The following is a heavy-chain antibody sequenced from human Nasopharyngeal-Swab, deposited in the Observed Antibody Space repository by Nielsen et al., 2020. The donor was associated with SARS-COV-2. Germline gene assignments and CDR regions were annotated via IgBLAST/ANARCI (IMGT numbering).Heavy chain of an antibody. V-gene: IGHV4-34*01. CDR2: INHSGST. J-gene: IGHJ6*02. Sequence: GSLRLSCAVYGGSFSGYYWSWIRQPPGKGLEWIGEINHSGSTNYNPSLKSRVTISVDTSKNQFSLKLSSVTAADTAVYYCARGPYSSSWYDYYGMDVWGQGTTVTVSS. D-gene: IGHD6-13*01. CDR3: ARGPYSSSWYDYYGMDV. CDR1: GGSFSGYY.